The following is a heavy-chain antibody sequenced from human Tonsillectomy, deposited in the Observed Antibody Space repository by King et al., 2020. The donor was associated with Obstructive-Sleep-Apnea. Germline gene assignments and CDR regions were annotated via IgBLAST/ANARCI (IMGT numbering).Heavy chain of an antibody. CDR2: MNPSSGHT. Sequence: QLVQSGAEVKKPGASVTVSCKASGYSFTSYDIIWVRQASGQGLELMGWMNPSSGHTVYAQKFQGGVTMTRNTSITTAYMEVSSLRSDETAVYFCARRLGNSCDFWGQGTLVTVSS. J-gene: IGHJ4*02. V-gene: IGHV1-8*01. CDR1: GYSFTSYD. CDR3: ARRLGNSCDF. D-gene: IGHD5-18*01.